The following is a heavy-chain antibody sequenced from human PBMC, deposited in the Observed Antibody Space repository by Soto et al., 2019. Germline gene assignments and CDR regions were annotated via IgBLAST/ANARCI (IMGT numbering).Heavy chain of an antibody. J-gene: IGHJ6*04. CDR1: GFTFTDYW. D-gene: IGHD3-16*01. V-gene: IGHV3-74*01. CDR2: MISDGSNT. Sequence: EVQLVESGGGLVQPGGSLRLSCAASGFTFTDYWMHWVRQAPGKGLVWVTRMISDGSNTNYADSVKGRFTISRDNAKNTLYLQMSSLRADDTAVYYCARGLKGYYGVDVWGEGTTVTVSS. CDR3: ARGLKGYYGVDV.